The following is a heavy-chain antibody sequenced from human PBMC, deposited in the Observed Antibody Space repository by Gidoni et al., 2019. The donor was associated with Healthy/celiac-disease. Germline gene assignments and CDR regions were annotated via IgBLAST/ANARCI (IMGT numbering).Heavy chain of an antibody. J-gene: IGHJ5*02. CDR2: ISGSGGST. CDR1: GFTFSSYA. Sequence: EVQLLESGGGLVQPGGSLRLSCAASGFTFSSYALSWVRPAPGKGLEWVSAISGSGGSTYYADSVKGRFTISRDNSKNTLYLQMNSLRAEDTAVYYCASTPGVAATGWFDPWGQGTLVTVSS. V-gene: IGHV3-23*01. CDR3: ASTPGVAATGWFDP. D-gene: IGHD6-19*01.